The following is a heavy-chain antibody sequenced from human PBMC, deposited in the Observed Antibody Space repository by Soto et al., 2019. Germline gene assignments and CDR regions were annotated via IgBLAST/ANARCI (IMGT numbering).Heavy chain of an antibody. Sequence: PAGSLRLSCVASEYSFTRYTIYWARQAPGKGLEWVSSISSSSSYIYYADSVKGRFTISRDNARTSVYLQMNSLRAEDTAVYYSASDYSASGSHYNFRCGFDDWGQGTEVTVSS. D-gene: IGHD3-10*01. J-gene: IGHJ3*01. CDR2: ISSSSSYI. CDR1: EYSFTRYT. CDR3: ASDYSASGSHYNFRCGFDD. V-gene: IGHV3-21*01.